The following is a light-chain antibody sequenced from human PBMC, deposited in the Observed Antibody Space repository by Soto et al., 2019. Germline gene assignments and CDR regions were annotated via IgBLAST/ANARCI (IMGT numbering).Light chain of an antibody. CDR1: SSDVGTYNY. CDR3: SAETCILTLCA. V-gene: IGLV2-14*01. Sequence: QSALTQHASVSGYPEQSISISCSDTSSDVGTYNYVSWYQQLPVKAPNLMIYEVSKRPLGVSNRFSGSKSGNTASLTISVLQAEDEADYYCSAETCILTLCAVGTGPK. J-gene: IGLJ1*01. CDR2: EVS.